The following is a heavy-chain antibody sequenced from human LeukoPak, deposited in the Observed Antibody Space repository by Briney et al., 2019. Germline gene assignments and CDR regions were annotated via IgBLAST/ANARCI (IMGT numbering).Heavy chain of an antibody. CDR3: AREAYNWNDRRRGYFDY. J-gene: IGHJ4*02. D-gene: IGHD1-1*01. CDR2: IIPIFGTA. V-gene: IGHV1-69*05. Sequence: SVKVSCKASGGTFSSYAISWVRQAPGQGLEWMGGIIPIFGTANYAQKFQGRVTITTDESTSTAYMELSSLRSEDTAVYYCAREAYNWNDRRRGYFDYWGQGTLVTVSS. CDR1: GGTFSSYA.